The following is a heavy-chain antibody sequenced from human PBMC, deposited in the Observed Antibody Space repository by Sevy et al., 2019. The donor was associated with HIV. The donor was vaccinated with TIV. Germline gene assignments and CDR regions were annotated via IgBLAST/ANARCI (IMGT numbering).Heavy chain of an antibody. CDR3: VKDRSGSYSFDY. J-gene: IGHJ4*02. CDR1: GFTFDDYT. V-gene: IGHV3-9*01. CDR2: ISWSSGNI. D-gene: IGHD1-26*01. Sequence: GGSLRLSCAASGFTFDDYTMNWVRQAPGKGLEWVSVISWSSGNIAYADSVEGRFTISRDNAKNSLYLQMNSLRVEDTALYYCVKDRSGSYSFDYWGQGTLVTVSS.